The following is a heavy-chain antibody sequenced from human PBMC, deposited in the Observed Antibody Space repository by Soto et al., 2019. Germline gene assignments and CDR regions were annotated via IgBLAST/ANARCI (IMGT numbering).Heavy chain of an antibody. V-gene: IGHV4-59*01. D-gene: IGHD3-22*01. J-gene: IGHJ4*02. CDR1: GGSISSYY. Sequence: SETLSLTCTVSGGSISSYYWSWIRQPPGKGLEWIGYIYYSGSTNYNPSLKSRVTISVDTSKNQFSLKLSSVTAADTAVYYCARAGHYYDSSGYRLNPLDFPGQGTLVTGSS. CDR2: IYYSGST. CDR3: ARAGHYYDSSGYRLNPLDF.